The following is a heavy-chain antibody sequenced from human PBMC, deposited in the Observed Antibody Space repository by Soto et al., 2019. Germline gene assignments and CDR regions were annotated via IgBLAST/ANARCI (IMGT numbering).Heavy chain of an antibody. CDR2: IGGSGKTK. CDR1: GFTFSHYE. J-gene: IGHJ4*02. CDR3: ARDPEKYSGPDLGIAY. V-gene: IGHV3-48*03. D-gene: IGHD5-12*01. Sequence: SGGSLRLSCAAYGFTFSHYEMNWVRQAPGKGLEWVSYIGGSGKTKSYADSVKGRFTISRDNAKNSLFLQMNSLRADDTAVYYCARDPEKYSGPDLGIAYWVQGTLVTVSS.